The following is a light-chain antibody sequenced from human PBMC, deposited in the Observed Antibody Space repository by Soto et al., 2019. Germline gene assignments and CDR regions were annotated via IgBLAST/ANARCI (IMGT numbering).Light chain of an antibody. J-gene: IGLJ3*02. CDR2: VNN. CDR1: SSNIGAGYG. CDR3: QSYDSSLSGSV. V-gene: IGLV1-40*01. Sequence: QSVLTQPPSVSGAPGQRVTISCTGSSSNIGAGYGVHWYQQLPGTAPKLLIYVNNNRPSGVPDRFSGSKSGTSASLAITGLQAEDEAEYYCQSYDSSLSGSVFGGGTKVTVL.